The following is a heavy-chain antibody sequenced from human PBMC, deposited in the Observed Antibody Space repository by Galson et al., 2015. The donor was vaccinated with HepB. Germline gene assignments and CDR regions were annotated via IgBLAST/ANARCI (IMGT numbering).Heavy chain of an antibody. CDR3: VRDNLIRGFVFEAPGY. Sequence: SLRLSCAASGFSFSSYGMRWVRQAPGMGLEWVAFIWYDGSKKYYADSVKGRFTISRDDSTNTLYLQMSSLRAEDTAVYYCVRDNLIRGFVFEAPGYWGQGTLVTVSS. D-gene: IGHD3-10*01. CDR2: IWYDGSKK. J-gene: IGHJ4*02. V-gene: IGHV3-33*01. CDR1: GFSFSSYG.